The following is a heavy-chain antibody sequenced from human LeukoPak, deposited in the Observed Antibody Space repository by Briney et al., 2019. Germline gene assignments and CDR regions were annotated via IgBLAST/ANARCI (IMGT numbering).Heavy chain of an antibody. Sequence: GASVKVSCKASGYTFTGYYMHWVRQAPGQGLEWMGWINPNSGGTNYAQKFQGRVTMTRDTSISTAYMELSRLRSDDTAVYYCAGAGSGWYRTSDYWGQGTLVTVSS. J-gene: IGHJ4*02. D-gene: IGHD6-19*01. V-gene: IGHV1-2*02. CDR3: AGAGSGWYRTSDY. CDR2: INPNSGGT. CDR1: GYTFTGYY.